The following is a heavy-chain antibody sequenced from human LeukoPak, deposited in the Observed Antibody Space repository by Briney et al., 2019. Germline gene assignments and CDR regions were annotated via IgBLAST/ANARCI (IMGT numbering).Heavy chain of an antibody. CDR3: AREDTMVRGVPLGYFDY. D-gene: IGHD3-10*01. CDR1: GYTFTSYA. J-gene: IGHJ4*02. V-gene: IGHV1-3*01. CDR2: INAGNGNT. Sequence: GASVKVSCKASGYTFTSYAMRWVRQAPGQRLEWMGWINAGNGNTKYSQKFQGRVTITKDTSASTAYMELSSLRSEDTAVYYCAREDTMVRGVPLGYFDYWGQGTLVTVSS.